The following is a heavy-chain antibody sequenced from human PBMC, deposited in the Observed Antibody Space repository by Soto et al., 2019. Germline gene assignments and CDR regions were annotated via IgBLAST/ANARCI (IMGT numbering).Heavy chain of an antibody. CDR3: ACTKGGIRPYWFDP. Sequence: QVQLVESGGGVVQPGRSLRLSCAASGFTFSSYGMHWVRQAPGKGLEWVAVISYDGSNKYYADSVKGRFTISSDNSKNTVYLQMNSLRAEDTAVYYCACTKGGIRPYWFDPWGQGTLVTVSS. J-gene: IGHJ5*02. CDR1: GFTFSSYG. V-gene: IGHV3-30*03. CDR2: ISYDGSNK. D-gene: IGHD2-8*01.